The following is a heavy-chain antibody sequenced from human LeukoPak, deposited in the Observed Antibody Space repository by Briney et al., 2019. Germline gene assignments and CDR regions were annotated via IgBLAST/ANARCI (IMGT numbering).Heavy chain of an antibody. CDR3: ARDMNYYDSGNTKPFDP. CDR2: ISGSGSRT. V-gene: IGHV3-23*01. D-gene: IGHD3-10*01. CDR1: GFTFTTYA. J-gene: IGHJ5*02. Sequence: PGGSLRLSCAASGFTFTTYAMSWVRQAPGKGLEWVSAISGSGSRTDYADSVKGRFTISRDNAKNSLYLQMTSLRDEDTAVYYCARDMNYYDSGNTKPFDPWGQGTLVTVSS.